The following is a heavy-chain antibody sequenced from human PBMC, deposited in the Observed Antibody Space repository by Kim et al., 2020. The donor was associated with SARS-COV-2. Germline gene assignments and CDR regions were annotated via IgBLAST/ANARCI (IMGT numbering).Heavy chain of an antibody. V-gene: IGHV4-59*01. J-gene: IGHJ5*02. Sequence: SETLSLTCTVSGASIRSYYWGWIRQPPGKGLEWIGYNSYSADTRYNPSLKSRVAISLDMSKNQFSLKLTSVTAADTAIYYCATLYNWFDLWGQGPPVAVS. CDR2: NSYSADT. CDR1: GASIRSYY. CDR3: ATLYNWFDL.